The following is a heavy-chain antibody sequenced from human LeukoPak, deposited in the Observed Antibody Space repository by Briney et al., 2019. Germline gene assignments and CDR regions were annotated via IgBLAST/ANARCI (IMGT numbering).Heavy chain of an antibody. D-gene: IGHD3-10*01. CDR2: INPNSGGT. CDR3: ARGPNYYGSGSSPSGYYYGMDV. V-gene: IGHV1-2*04. Sequence: ASVKVSCKASGYTFTGYYMHWVRQAPGQGLEWMGWINPNSGGTNYAQKSQGWVTMTRDTSISTAYMELSRLRSDDTAVYYCARGPNYYGSGSSPSGYYYGMDVWGQGTTVTVSS. J-gene: IGHJ6*02. CDR1: GYTFTGYY.